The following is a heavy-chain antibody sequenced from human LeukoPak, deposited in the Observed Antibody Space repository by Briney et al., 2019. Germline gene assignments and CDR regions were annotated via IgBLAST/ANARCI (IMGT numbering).Heavy chain of an antibody. J-gene: IGHJ4*02. CDR3: AKKKDPYYYGSGSYGFDY. Sequence: GGTLRLSCAASGFTFSSYGMSWVRQAPGKGLEWVSAISGSGGSTYYADSVKGRFTISRDNSKNTLYLQMNSLRAEDTAVYYCAKKKDPYYYGSGSYGFDYWGQGTLVTVSS. V-gene: IGHV3-23*01. D-gene: IGHD3-10*01. CDR2: ISGSGGST. CDR1: GFTFSSYG.